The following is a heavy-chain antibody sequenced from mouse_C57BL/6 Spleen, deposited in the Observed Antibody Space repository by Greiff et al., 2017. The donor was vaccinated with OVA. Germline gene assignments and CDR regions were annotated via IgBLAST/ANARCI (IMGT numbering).Heavy chain of an antibody. CDR2: INPNNGGT. D-gene: IGHD1-1*01. Sequence: EVQLQQSGPELVKPGASVKISCKASGYTFTDYYMNWVKQSHGKSLEWIGDINPNNGGTSYNQKFKGKATLTVEKSSSTAYMELRSLTSEDSAVYYCAVITTVGGEDYWGQGTTLTVSS. CDR3: AVITTVGGEDY. V-gene: IGHV1-26*01. CDR1: GYTFTDYY. J-gene: IGHJ2*01.